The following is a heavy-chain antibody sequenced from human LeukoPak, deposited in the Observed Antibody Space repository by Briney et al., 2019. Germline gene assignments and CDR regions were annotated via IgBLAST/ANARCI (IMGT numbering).Heavy chain of an antibody. Sequence: GGSLRLSCAASGFTFSSYSMNWVRQAPGKGLEWVSYISSSSSTIYYADSVKGRFTISRDNAKNSLYLQMNSLRDEDTAVYYCASRAGYYDSRGALDIWGQGTMVTVSS. D-gene: IGHD3-22*01. CDR3: ASRAGYYDSRGALDI. V-gene: IGHV3-48*02. CDR1: GFTFSSYS. CDR2: ISSSSSTI. J-gene: IGHJ3*02.